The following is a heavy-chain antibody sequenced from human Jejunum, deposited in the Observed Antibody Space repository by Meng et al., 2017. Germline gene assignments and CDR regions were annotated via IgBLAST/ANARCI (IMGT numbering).Heavy chain of an antibody. CDR1: GGSFRSAGYQ. J-gene: IGHJ4*02. D-gene: IGHD1-26*01. Sequence: QVQLQESGPGRVRPSQTLSLICSGSGGSFRSAGYQWSWIRQLPGKGLEWIGYASTNYNPSLKSRVTISVDTSKNQFSLRLTSVTAADTAVYYCARDHMGSLDYWGQGTLVTVSS. V-gene: IGHV4-61*08. CDR3: ARDHMGSLDY. CDR2: AST.